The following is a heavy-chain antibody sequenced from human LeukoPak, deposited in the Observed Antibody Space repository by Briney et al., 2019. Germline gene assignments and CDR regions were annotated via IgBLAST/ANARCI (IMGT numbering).Heavy chain of an antibody. J-gene: IGHJ4*02. Sequence: GRSLRLSCAASGFTFSSYAMHWVRQAPGKGQEWVAVISYDGSNKYYADSVKGRFTISRDNSKNTLYLQMNSLRAEDTAVYYCARPRGDGYISGFDYWGQGTLVTVSS. CDR2: ISYDGSNK. CDR1: GFTFSSYA. V-gene: IGHV3-30*04. CDR3: ARPRGDGYISGFDY. D-gene: IGHD5-24*01.